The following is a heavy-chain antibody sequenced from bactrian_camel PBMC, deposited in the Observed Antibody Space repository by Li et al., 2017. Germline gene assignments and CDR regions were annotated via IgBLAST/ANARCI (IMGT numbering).Heavy chain of an antibody. D-gene: IGHD6*01. V-gene: IGHV3S53*01. CDR1: ASTYYSNC. CDR2: IDNHGSV. CDR3: AAGMGNLRVESVGLAPGKFPY. Sequence: HVQLVESGGGSVQPGGSLRLSCVTSASTYYSNCMAWFRQAPGKEREVVATIDNHGSVSFQRSVLGRFTISKDNAQNTLSLQMHRLKLEDSAMYYCAAGMGNLRVESVGLAPGKFPYWGQGTQVTVS. J-gene: IGHJ4*01.